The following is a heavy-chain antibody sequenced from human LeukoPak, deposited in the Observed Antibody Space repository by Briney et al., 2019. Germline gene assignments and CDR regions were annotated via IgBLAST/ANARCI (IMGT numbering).Heavy chain of an antibody. Sequence: SETLSLTCSVSGYSISSAYYWGWIRQPPGKGLEWIGTMYHSGSTNYNPSLKSRVTISVDTSKNQFSLKLSSVTAADTAVFYCARHGSLRGHMGYWGQGTLVTVSS. CDR2: MYHSGST. CDR3: ARHGSLRGHMGY. D-gene: IGHD2-2*03. V-gene: IGHV4-38-2*02. CDR1: GYSISSAYY. J-gene: IGHJ4*02.